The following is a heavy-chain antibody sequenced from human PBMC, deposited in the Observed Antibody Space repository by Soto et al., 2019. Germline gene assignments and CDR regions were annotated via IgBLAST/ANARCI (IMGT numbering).Heavy chain of an antibody. Sequence: QVQLVQSGAEVKKPGSSVKGSCKASGGTFSSYAIRWVRQAPGQGLEWMGGIIPIFSTANYAQKFQGRVTITADESTSTAYMELSSLRSEDTAVYYCACQFGITGTTTDYWGQGTLVTVSS. D-gene: IGHD1-7*01. V-gene: IGHV1-69*12. J-gene: IGHJ4*02. CDR3: ACQFGITGTTTDY. CDR2: IIPIFSTA. CDR1: GGTFSSYA.